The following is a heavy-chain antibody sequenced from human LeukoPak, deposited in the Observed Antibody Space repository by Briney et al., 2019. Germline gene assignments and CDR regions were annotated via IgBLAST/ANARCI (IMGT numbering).Heavy chain of an antibody. CDR3: ARDHLAYYDSSGYCPFDY. CDR1: GGTFSSYA. Sequence: SVKVSCKASGGTFSSYAISWVRQAPGQGLEWMGGIMLIFGTANYAQKFQGRVTITADESTSTAYVELSSLRSEDTAVYYCARDHLAYYDSSGYCPFDYWGQGTLVTVSS. V-gene: IGHV1-69*13. J-gene: IGHJ4*02. D-gene: IGHD3-22*01. CDR2: IMLIFGTA.